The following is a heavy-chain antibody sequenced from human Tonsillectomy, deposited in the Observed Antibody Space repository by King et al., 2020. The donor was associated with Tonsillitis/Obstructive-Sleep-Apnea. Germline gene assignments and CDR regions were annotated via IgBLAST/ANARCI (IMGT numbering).Heavy chain of an antibody. CDR3: ARRTTFSSGYFDY. D-gene: IGHD6-19*01. V-gene: IGHV4-39*01. J-gene: IGHJ4*02. CDR2: IYYSGST. CDR1: GGSISSSSYY. Sequence: QLQESGPGLVKPSETMSLTCTVSGGSISSSSYYWGWIRQPPGKGLEWIGSIYYSGSTYYNPSLKSRVNISVDTSKIQFSLKLSSVTAADTAVYYCARRTTFSSGYFDYWGQGTLVTVSS.